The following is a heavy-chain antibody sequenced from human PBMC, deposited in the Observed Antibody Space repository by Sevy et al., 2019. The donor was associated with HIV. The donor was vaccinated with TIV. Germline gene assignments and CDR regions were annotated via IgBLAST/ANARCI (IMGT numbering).Heavy chain of an antibody. D-gene: IGHD6-13*01. CDR3: AKDRVWELGDAFDV. Sequence: GGSLRLSCAASGFTFSSYAMNWVRQAPGKGLEWVSGLSGSGGSTNYADSVRGRFTISRDNSKNTLYLQMGSLRAEDTAVYYCAKDRVWELGDAFDVWGQGTMVTVSS. CDR1: GFTFSSYA. J-gene: IGHJ3*01. CDR2: LSGSGGST. V-gene: IGHV3-23*01.